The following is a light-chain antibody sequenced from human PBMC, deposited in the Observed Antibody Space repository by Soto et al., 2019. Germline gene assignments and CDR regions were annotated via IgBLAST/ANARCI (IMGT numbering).Light chain of an antibody. V-gene: IGLV1-40*01. J-gene: IGLJ3*02. Sequence: QSVLTQPPSVSGAPGQRGTLSCTGSGSNIGAGYDVDWYQHLPSTAPKVLIYGNTNRPSGVPDRFSGSKSGTSASLAITGLQAEDEADYYCQSYDSLSGSWVFGGGTKLTVL. CDR2: GNT. CDR1: GSNIGAGYD. CDR3: QSYDSLSGSWV.